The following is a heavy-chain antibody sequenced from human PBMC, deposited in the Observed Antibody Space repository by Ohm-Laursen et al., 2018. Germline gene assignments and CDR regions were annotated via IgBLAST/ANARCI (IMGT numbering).Heavy chain of an antibody. J-gene: IGHJ4*02. CDR2: INHSRST. CDR1: GGSFSGYY. V-gene: IGHV4-34*01. D-gene: IGHD3-10*01. Sequence: SDTLSLTCTVYGGSFSGYYWNWIRQPPGKGLEWIGEINHSRSTKYNSSFKSRVTISVDTSKNQFSLKLRSVTSADTAVYYCAGEPTRGYYGPLDYWGQGTLVTVSS. CDR3: AGEPTRGYYGPLDY.